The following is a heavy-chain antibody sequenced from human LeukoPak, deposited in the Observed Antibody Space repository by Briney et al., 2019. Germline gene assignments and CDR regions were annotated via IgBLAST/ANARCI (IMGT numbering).Heavy chain of an antibody. Sequence: VASVKVSCKASGYTFTSYGISWVRQAPGQGLEWMGWISAYNGNTNYAQKLQGRVTMTTDTSTSTAYMELSSLRSEDTAVYYCARAKQQLVQDFDYWGQGTLVTVSS. CDR1: GYTFTSYG. D-gene: IGHD6-13*01. V-gene: IGHV1-18*01. CDR2: ISAYNGNT. J-gene: IGHJ4*02. CDR3: ARAKQQLVQDFDY.